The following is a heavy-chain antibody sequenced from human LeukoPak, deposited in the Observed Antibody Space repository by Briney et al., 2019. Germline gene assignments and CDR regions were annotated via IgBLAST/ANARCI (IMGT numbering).Heavy chain of an antibody. CDR2: IIPIFGTA. J-gene: IGHJ4*02. CDR1: GGTFTSYA. CDR3: ARDYRDYGDYRY. Sequence: ASVKVSCMASGGTFTSYAISWVRHAPGQGLEWMGGIIPIFGTANYAQKFQGRVTITADESTSTAYMELSSLRSEDTAVYCCARDYRDYGDYRYWGQGTLVTVSS. V-gene: IGHV1-69*13. D-gene: IGHD4-17*01.